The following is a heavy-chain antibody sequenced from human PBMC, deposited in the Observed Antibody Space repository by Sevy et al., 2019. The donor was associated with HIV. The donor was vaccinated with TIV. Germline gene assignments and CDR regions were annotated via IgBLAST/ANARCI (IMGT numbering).Heavy chain of an antibody. D-gene: IGHD2-15*01. J-gene: IGHJ6*02. CDR1: GFTFSSYA. CDR3: AREQGYCSGGSCYRPSYYYYGMDV. CDR2: ISYDGSNK. V-gene: IGHV3-30-3*01. Sequence: GGSLRLSCAASGFTFSSYAMHWVRQAPGKGLEWVAVISYDGSNKYYADSVKGRFTISRDNPKNMLYLQMNSLRAEDTAVYYCAREQGYCSGGSCYRPSYYYYGMDVWGQGTTVTVSS.